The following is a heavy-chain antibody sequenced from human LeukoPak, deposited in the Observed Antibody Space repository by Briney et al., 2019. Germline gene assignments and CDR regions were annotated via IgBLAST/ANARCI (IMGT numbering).Heavy chain of an antibody. J-gene: IGHJ4*02. D-gene: IGHD2-2*01. Sequence: GGSLSLSCAASGFTFSSYWMHWVRQAPGKGLVWVSRINSDGSSTSYADSVKGRFTISRDNAKNTLYLQMNSLRAEDTAVYYCARGLYRYYFDYWGQGTLVTVSS. CDR3: ARGLYRYYFDY. V-gene: IGHV3-74*01. CDR2: INSDGSST. CDR1: GFTFSSYW.